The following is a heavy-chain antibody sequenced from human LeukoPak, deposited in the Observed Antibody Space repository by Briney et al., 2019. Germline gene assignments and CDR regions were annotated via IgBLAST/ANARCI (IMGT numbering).Heavy chain of an antibody. D-gene: IGHD4-11*01. CDR2: IYPGDSDT. CDR1: GYSFTSYW. CDR3: ARGLTTLAQDY. J-gene: IGHJ4*02. Sequence: GESLKISCKGSGYSFTSYWIGWVRQMPGKGLEWMGIIYPGDSDTRYSPSFQGHVTISADKSTSTAYLQWSSLKAPDTAMYYCARGLTTLAQDYWGQGTLVTVSS. V-gene: IGHV5-51*01.